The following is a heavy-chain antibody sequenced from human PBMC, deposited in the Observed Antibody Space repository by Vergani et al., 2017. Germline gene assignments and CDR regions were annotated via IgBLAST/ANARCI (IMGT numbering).Heavy chain of an antibody. J-gene: IGHJ6*02. CDR1: GGSFNTYY. CDR2: IYSTGST. Sequence: QVQLEESGPGLVKPSETLSLTCTVSGGSFNTYYWSWIRQSPGKGLEWIGYIYSTGSTNYNPSLNSRVTMSVDTSKHQFSLKLRSVTAADTAVYFCARVMYRDEASTGYRLEGMDVCGQGTTVAISS. CDR3: ARVMYRDEASTGYRLEGMDV. D-gene: IGHD3-9*01. V-gene: IGHV4-59*13.